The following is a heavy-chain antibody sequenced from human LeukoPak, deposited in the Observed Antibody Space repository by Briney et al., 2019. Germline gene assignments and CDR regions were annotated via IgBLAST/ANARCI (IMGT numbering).Heavy chain of an antibody. J-gene: IGHJ4*02. D-gene: IGHD6-13*01. Sequence: QPGGSLKLSCAASGFTFSGSAMHWVRQASGKGLEWVGRIRSKADSYATAYAASVKGRFIISRDDSKNTAYLQMNSLKTEDTAVYYCTYHSSSWYGVDYWGQGTLVTVSS. V-gene: IGHV3-73*01. CDR3: TYHSSSWYGVDY. CDR1: GFTFSGSA. CDR2: IRSKADSYAT.